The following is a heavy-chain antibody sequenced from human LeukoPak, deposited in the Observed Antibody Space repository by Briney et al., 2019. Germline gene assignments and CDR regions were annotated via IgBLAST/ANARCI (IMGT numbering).Heavy chain of an antibody. Sequence: PSETLSLTCAVYGGSFSGYYWSWIRQPPGKGLEWIGEINHSGSTNYIPSLKSRVTISLATSKNQFSLKLTPVTAADTAVYYCARRRGRGAIFGVGPFDYWGQGTLVTVSS. J-gene: IGHJ4*02. CDR3: ARRRGRGAIFGVGPFDY. CDR2: INHSGST. D-gene: IGHD3-3*01. V-gene: IGHV4-34*01. CDR1: GGSFSGYY.